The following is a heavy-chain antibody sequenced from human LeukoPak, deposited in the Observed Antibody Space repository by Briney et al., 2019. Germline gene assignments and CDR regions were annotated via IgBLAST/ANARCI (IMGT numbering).Heavy chain of an antibody. CDR3: ARDGGAPGYYFDY. Sequence: GASVKVSCKASGGTFSSYAISWVRQAPGQGLEWMGGIIPIFGTANYAQKFQGRVTITADESTSTAYMELSSLRSEDTAVYYCARDGGAPGYYFDYWGQGTLVTVSS. CDR2: IIPIFGTA. V-gene: IGHV1-69*13. D-gene: IGHD3-16*01. J-gene: IGHJ4*02. CDR1: GGTFSSYA.